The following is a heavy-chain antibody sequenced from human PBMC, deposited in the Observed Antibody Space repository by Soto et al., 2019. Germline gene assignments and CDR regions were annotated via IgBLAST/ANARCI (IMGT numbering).Heavy chain of an antibody. CDR3: ARDRGWEPSFDY. Sequence: VQLVESGGGLVQPGGSLRLSCAASGFIFSSYWMNWVRQAPGKGLEWVANIKQDGSEKHYVDSVKGRVTIFRDNGKNSLYLQMNSLRAEDTAVYYCARDRGWEPSFDYWGQGTLVTVSS. D-gene: IGHD1-26*01. V-gene: IGHV3-7*03. J-gene: IGHJ4*02. CDR2: IKQDGSEK. CDR1: GFIFSSYW.